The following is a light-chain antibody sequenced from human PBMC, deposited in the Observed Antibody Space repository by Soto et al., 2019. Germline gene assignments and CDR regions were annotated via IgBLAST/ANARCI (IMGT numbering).Light chain of an antibody. J-gene: IGKJ1*01. CDR1: QVISNY. V-gene: IGKV1-27*01. CDR3: QKYDSALGT. CDR2: AAS. Sequence: DMQMTQSPSTLPASVGDRVSITCLSTQVISNYLAWYQQKPGKVPKLLIYAASTLQSGVPSRFSGSGSGTDFTLTISSLQPEDVATYYCQKYDSALGTFGQGTKVDI.